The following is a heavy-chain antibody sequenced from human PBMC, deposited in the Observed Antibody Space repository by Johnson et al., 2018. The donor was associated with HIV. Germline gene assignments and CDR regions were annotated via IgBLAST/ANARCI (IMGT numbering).Heavy chain of an antibody. V-gene: IGHV3-66*01. J-gene: IGHJ3*02. D-gene: IGHD2-21*01. CDR3: ARARTVVIARPDAFDI. CDR1: GFTVSNKY. Sequence: VQLVESGGGLVQPGGSLRLSCAASGFTVSNKYMSWVRQAPGKGLEWVSVIYTGGSTYYTDSVMGRFTISRDNSKNTLYLQMNSLRAEDTAVYYCARARTVVIARPDAFDIWGQGTMVTVSS. CDR2: IYTGGST.